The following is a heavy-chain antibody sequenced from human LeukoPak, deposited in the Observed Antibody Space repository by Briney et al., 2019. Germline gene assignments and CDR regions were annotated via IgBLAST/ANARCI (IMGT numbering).Heavy chain of an antibody. CDR2: IWYDGSNK. CDR3: AKDWEGASGYFDY. Sequence: GGSLRLSCAASGFTFSNYGMHWVRQAPGKGLEWVAFIWYDGSNKYYADSVKGRFTISRDNSKNTLYLQMNSLRAEDTAVYYCAKDWEGASGYFDYWGQGTLVTVSS. V-gene: IGHV3-30*02. J-gene: IGHJ4*02. CDR1: GFTFSNYG. D-gene: IGHD1-26*01.